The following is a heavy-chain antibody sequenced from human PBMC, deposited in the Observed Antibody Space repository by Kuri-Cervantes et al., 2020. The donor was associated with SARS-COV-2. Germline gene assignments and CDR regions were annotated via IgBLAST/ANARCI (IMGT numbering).Heavy chain of an antibody. Sequence: ASVKVSCKASGYTFTSYGISWVRQAPGQGLEWMGIINPSGGSTSYAQKFQGRVTMTRETSTSTVYMELSSLRSEDTAVYYCARSAVVTAIDAFDIWGQGTMVTVSS. V-gene: IGHV1-46*01. CDR2: INPSGGST. CDR3: ARSAVVTAIDAFDI. J-gene: IGHJ3*02. D-gene: IGHD2-21*02. CDR1: GYTFTSYG.